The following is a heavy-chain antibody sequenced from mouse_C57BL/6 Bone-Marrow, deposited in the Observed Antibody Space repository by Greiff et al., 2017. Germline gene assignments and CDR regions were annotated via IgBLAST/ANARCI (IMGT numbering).Heavy chain of an antibody. Sequence: EVQLVESGGGLVQPGGSLKLSCAASGFTFSDYYMYWVRQTPEKRLEWVAYISNGGGSTYYPDTVKGRFTISRDHTKNTLYLQMSRLKSEDTAMYYWGRRGVVAGDYWGQGTTLTVSS. D-gene: IGHD1-1*01. V-gene: IGHV5-12*01. CDR3: GRRGVVAGDY. J-gene: IGHJ2*01. CDR1: GFTFSDYY. CDR2: ISNGGGST.